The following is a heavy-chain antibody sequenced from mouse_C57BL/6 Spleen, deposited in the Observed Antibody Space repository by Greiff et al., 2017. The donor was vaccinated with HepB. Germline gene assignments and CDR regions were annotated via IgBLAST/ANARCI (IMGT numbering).Heavy chain of an antibody. Sequence: EVKLMESGAELVRPGASVKLSCTASGFNIKDDYMHWVKQRPEQGLEWIGWIDPENGDTEYASKFQGKATITADTSSNTAYLQLSSLTSEDTAVYYCTTVVATGGDYWGQGTTLTVSS. CDR2: IDPENGDT. CDR3: TTVVATGGDY. J-gene: IGHJ2*01. D-gene: IGHD1-1*01. V-gene: IGHV14-4*01. CDR1: GFNIKDDY.